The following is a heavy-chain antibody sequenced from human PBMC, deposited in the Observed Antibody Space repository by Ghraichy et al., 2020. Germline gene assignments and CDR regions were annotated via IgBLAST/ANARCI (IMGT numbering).Heavy chain of an antibody. CDR3: VTDPKHWEATRGEELDY. D-gene: IGHD1-26*01. CDR1: GFNFRDAW. V-gene: IGHV3-15*01. Sequence: GGSLRLSCAASGFNFRDAWMIWVRQGAGKGLEWVGRIKSNPDGGTTDYAAFVQDRFTISRDDSKGILYLQMNSLRTEDTAVYHCVTDPKHWEATRGEELDYWGQGALVTVSA. J-gene: IGHJ4*02. CDR2: IKSNPDGGTT.